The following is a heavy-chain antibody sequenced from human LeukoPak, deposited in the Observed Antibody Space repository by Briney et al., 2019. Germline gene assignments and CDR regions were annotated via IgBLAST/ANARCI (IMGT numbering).Heavy chain of an antibody. J-gene: IGHJ5*02. D-gene: IGHD3-10*01. CDR2: ISYSGSV. CDR1: SGSITNDY. CDR3: ARVQKVSGSLSSWFDP. Sequence: PSETLSLTCTVSSGSITNDYWTWIRQPPGKGLEWIGYISYSGSVNYNPSLKTRVTMSLDTSRNQISVNLKSVTAAETAMYSCARVQKVSGSLSSWFDPWGRGTRVTVSS. V-gene: IGHV4-59*08.